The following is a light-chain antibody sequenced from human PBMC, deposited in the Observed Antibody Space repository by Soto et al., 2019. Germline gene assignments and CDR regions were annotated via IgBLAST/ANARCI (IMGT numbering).Light chain of an antibody. Sequence: DIQMAQSPSSLSASVGDRVTITCRASQGISHYLAWYQQKPGKVPKLLIYTASTLQSGVPSRFSGSGSGTDFNITISSLQPEDVATYYCQKYNSAPLTFGGGTKVEIK. CDR2: TAS. J-gene: IGKJ4*01. V-gene: IGKV1-27*01. CDR1: QGISHY. CDR3: QKYNSAPLT.